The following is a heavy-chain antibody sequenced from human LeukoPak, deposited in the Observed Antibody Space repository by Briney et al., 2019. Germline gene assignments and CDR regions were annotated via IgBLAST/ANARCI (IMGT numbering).Heavy chain of an antibody. V-gene: IGHV1-2*02. Sequence: GASVKVSCKASRYTFTGYYMHWVRQAPGQGLEWMGWINPNSGGTNYAQKFQGRVTMTRDTSISTAYMELSRLRSDDTAVYYCARDGSSGWEYYFDYWGQGTLVTVSS. D-gene: IGHD6-19*01. CDR1: RYTFTGYY. CDR2: INPNSGGT. CDR3: ARDGSSGWEYYFDY. J-gene: IGHJ4*02.